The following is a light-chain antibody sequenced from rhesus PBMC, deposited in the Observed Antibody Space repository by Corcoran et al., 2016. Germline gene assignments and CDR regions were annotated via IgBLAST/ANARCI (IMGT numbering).Light chain of an antibody. CDR1: QGISSW. Sequence: DIQMTQSPSSLSASVGDRVTITCRASQGISSWLAWYQQKPGKAPKLLIYKESSLQSGIPSRFSGSGSGTDFTFTISSLQPEDFATYYCQHYYSSPFTFGHGTKLDIK. V-gene: IGKV1-21*01. CDR2: KES. CDR3: QHYYSSPFT. J-gene: IGKJ3*01.